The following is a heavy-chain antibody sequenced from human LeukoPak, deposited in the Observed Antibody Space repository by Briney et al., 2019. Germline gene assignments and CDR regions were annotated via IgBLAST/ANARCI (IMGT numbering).Heavy chain of an antibody. CDR3: ARNPGIAAAGTPRGRWYFDY. Sequence: ASVKVSCKASGYTFTSYGISWVRQAPGQGLEWMGWISAYNGNTNYAQKLQGRVTMTTDTSTSTAYMELRSLRSDDTAVYYCARNPGIAAAGTPRGRWYFDYWGQGTLVTVSS. J-gene: IGHJ4*02. CDR2: ISAYNGNT. V-gene: IGHV1-18*01. D-gene: IGHD6-13*01. CDR1: GYTFTSYG.